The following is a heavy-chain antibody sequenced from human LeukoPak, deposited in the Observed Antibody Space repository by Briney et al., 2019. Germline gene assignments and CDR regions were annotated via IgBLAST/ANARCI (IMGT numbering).Heavy chain of an antibody. CDR3: ARVSAAGMEFHYGMYV. V-gene: IGHV4-59*01. CDR1: GGPIRSYY. D-gene: IGHD6-13*01. J-gene: IGHJ6*02. Sequence: SETLSLTCTVSGGPIRSYYWSWMRQPPWKGLEWIGNIHYSESTNFNPSLKSRVAIAVDTSKNQFSLSMRSVTAADTAVYYCARVSAAGMEFHYGMYVWGQGTTVFVSS. CDR2: IHYSEST.